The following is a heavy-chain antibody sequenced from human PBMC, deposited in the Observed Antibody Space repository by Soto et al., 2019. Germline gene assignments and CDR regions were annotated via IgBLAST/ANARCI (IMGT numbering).Heavy chain of an antibody. V-gene: IGHV1-2*04. D-gene: IGHD4-17*01. CDR1: GYTFTGYY. J-gene: IGHJ5*02. Sequence: VSSVQVSCKASGYTFTGYYMHWVRQAPGQGLEWMGWINPNSGGTNYAQKFQGWVTMTRDTSISTAYMELSRLRSDDTAVYYCARAAAPALYGDLNKVWFDTWGQGTLVTVS. CDR2: INPNSGGT. CDR3: ARAAAPALYGDLNKVWFDT.